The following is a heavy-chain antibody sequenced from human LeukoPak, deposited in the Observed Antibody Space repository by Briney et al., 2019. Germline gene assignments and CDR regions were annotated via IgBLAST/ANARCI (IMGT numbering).Heavy chain of an antibody. D-gene: IGHD4-17*01. CDR3: ARGNSVTYHFYGLDV. V-gene: IGHV3-64*01. CDR2: ITSNGGST. CDR1: GFTFSSYA. Sequence: QSGGSLRLSCAASGFTFSSYAMYWVRQAPGKGLEYVSAITSNGGSTYYANSVKGRFTISRDNSKNTLYLQMGSLGAEDKAVYYCARGNSVTYHFYGLDVWGQGTTVTVSS. J-gene: IGHJ6*02.